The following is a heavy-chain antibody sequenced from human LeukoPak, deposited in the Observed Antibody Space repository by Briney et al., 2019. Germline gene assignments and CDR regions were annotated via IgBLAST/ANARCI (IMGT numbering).Heavy chain of an antibody. CDR2: MNPNSGNT. J-gene: IGHJ4*02. Sequence: ASVKVSCKASNYSFTSYGISWVRQAPGEGLEWMGWMNPNSGNTGYAQKFQGRVTMTRNTSISTAYMELSSLRSEDTAVYYCASWGGYSKWGQGTLVTVSS. D-gene: IGHD3-3*01. CDR1: NYSFTSYG. CDR3: ASWGGYSK. V-gene: IGHV1-8*02.